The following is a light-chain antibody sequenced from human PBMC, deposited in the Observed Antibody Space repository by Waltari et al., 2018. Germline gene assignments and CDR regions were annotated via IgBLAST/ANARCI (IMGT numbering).Light chain of an antibody. CDR1: QAIRHD. Sequence: AIEMTQSPSSLSASIGDRVTITCRASQAIRHDLGWFQQKPGKAPKLLIYGASNLQSGVPARFSASGFGTDFTLIITGLQPEDFATYYCLQDHAYPLTFGGGTRL. CDR3: LQDHAYPLT. V-gene: IGKV1-6*01. CDR2: GAS. J-gene: IGKJ4*01.